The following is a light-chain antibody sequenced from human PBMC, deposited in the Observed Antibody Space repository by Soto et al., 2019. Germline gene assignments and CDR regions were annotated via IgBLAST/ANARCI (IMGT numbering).Light chain of an antibody. V-gene: IGKV3-11*01. CDR3: QQRSNGAT. CDR2: DAS. CDR1: RSVSSY. J-gene: IGKJ3*01. Sequence: IVLTQSPATLSLSPGERATLSCRASRSVSSYLAWYQQKPCQAPMLLIYDASNRATGIPARFSGSGSGTDFTITISRLEPEDFAVYYCQQRSNGATFGPGTKVDIK.